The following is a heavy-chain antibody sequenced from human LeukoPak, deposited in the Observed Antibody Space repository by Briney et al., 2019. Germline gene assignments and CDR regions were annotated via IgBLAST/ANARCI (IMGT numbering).Heavy chain of an antibody. CDR2: ISWNSGYI. CDR1: GFTFDNYA. CDR3: GRCGRCDARSCYTPIGDF. D-gene: IGHD5-24*01. V-gene: IGHV3-9*01. Sequence: PGGSLRLSCAASGFTFDNYAMHWVRQAPGKGLEWLSIISWNSGYIGYADSVKGRFTISRDDDRNTLFLQMTNLRVEDTALYFCGRCGRCDARSCYTPIGDFWGHGTAVTVSS. J-gene: IGHJ3*01.